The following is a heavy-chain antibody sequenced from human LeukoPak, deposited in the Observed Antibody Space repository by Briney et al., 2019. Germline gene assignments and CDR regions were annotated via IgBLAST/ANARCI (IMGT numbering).Heavy chain of an antibody. CDR1: GFTLSSYA. D-gene: IGHD3-22*01. V-gene: IGHV3-30*18. CDR3: AKGGETYYFDSTGYFDY. CDR2: FSYDGSTK. J-gene: IGHJ4*02. Sequence: GRSLRLSCAASGFTLSSYAMHWVRQAPGKGLEWVAVFSYDGSTKYYADSVKGRFTISRDNSKNTLYLQMNSLRPEDTAVYYCAKGGETYYFDSTGYFDYWGRGALVTVSS.